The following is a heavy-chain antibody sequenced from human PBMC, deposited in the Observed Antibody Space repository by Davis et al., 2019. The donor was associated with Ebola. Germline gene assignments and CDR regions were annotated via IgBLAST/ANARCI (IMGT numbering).Heavy chain of an antibody. CDR2: IKQDGSEK. Sequence: GESLKISCAASGFTFSSYWMRWVRQAPGKGLEWVANIKQDGSEKYYVDSVEGRFTISRDNTKNSLYLQMNILRAEDRAVYYCARAGLYSGGYCNYWGQGTLVTVSS. V-gene: IGHV3-7*01. D-gene: IGHD1-26*01. CDR1: GFTFSSYW. J-gene: IGHJ4*02. CDR3: ARAGLYSGGYCNY.